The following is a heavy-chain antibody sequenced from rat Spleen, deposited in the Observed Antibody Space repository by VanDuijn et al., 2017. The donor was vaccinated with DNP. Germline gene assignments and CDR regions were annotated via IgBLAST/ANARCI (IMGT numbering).Heavy chain of an antibody. V-gene: IGHV5S13*01. D-gene: IGHD1-11*01. Sequence: EVQLVESGGGLVQPGRSLKLSCTASGFTFSNYDMAWVRQAPTKGLEWVASISTGGGTTYYPDSVRGRFTISRANAKNTLYLQMNSLRSEDTATYYCATLTTEGIVRIPWFAYWGQGTLVTVSS. CDR2: ISTGGGTT. J-gene: IGHJ3*01. CDR3: ATLTTEGIVRIPWFAY. CDR1: GFTFSNYD.